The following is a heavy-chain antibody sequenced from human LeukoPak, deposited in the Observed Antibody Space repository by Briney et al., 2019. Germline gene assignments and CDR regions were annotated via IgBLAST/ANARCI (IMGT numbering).Heavy chain of an antibody. CDR1: GFSFSSYA. Sequence: GGSLRLSCAASGFSFSSYAMSWVRQAPGRGLEWVSAICGSGTNTYYADSVKGRFTISRDNFKNTLDLQMNSLRAEDTAVYYCAKAGGGNCFSSLDFWGQGTLVTVSS. J-gene: IGHJ4*02. D-gene: IGHD2-15*01. V-gene: IGHV3-23*01. CDR3: AKAGGGNCFSSLDF. CDR2: ICGSGTNT.